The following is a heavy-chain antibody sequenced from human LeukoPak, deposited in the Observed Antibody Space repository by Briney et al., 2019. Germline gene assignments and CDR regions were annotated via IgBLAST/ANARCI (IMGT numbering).Heavy chain of an antibody. J-gene: IGHJ6*02. CDR2: INRDGSST. CDR1: GLTFSDHY. V-gene: IGHV3-74*01. CDR3: ARDYQYGLDV. Sequence: GGSLRLSCAASGLTFSDHYMDWVRQAPGKGLVWVSHINRDGSSTNYADSVKGRFTISRDNAKNTLSLQMNSLRAEDTAVYYCARDYQYGLDVWGQGTTVTVSS.